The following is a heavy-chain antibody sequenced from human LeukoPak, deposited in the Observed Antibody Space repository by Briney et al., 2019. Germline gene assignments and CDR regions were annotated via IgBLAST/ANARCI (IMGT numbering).Heavy chain of an antibody. V-gene: IGHV1-3*01. D-gene: IGHD6-13*01. J-gene: IGHJ4*02. Sequence: ASVKVSCKASGYTFTSYAMHWVRQAPGQRLEWMGWINAGNGNTKYSQKFQGRVTITRDTSASTAYMELSSLRSEDTAVYYCARQSIAAAGKGSFDYWGQGTLVTVSS. CDR1: GYTFTSYA. CDR3: ARQSIAAAGKGSFDY. CDR2: INAGNGNT.